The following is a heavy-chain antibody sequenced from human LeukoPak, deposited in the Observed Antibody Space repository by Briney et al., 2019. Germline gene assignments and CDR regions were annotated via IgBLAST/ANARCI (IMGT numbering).Heavy chain of an antibody. J-gene: IGHJ4*02. CDR1: GGSISSGSYY. D-gene: IGHD2-15*01. CDR3: ARGWPFFY. CDR2: IYTSGST. Sequence: SESLSLTCTVSGGSISSGSYYWSWIRQPAGKGLEWIGRIYTSGSTNYNPSLKSRVTISVDTSKNQFSLKLSSVTAADTAVYYSARGWPFFYWGEGTLVTVSS. V-gene: IGHV4-61*02.